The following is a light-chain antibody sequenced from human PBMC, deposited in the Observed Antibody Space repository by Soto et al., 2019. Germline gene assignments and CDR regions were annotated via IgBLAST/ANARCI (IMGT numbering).Light chain of an antibody. V-gene: IGKV1-9*01. J-gene: IGKJ3*01. CDR1: QDIKTY. CDR3: QHLNNYPPFT. CDR2: STF. Sequence: IQLTQSPSSLSASVGDRVSITCRASQDIKTYLAWYQQKRGEAPKLLISSTFTLQSGVPSRFNGSGSGTDFTLTISRLQPEDFATYYCQHLNNYPPFTFGPGTKVD.